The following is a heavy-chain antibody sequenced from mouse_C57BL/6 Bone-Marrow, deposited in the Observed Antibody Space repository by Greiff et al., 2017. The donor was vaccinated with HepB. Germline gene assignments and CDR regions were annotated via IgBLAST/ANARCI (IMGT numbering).Heavy chain of an antibody. CDR3: YFIGSSHWYFDV. V-gene: IGHV1-5*01. CDR1: CYTFTSYW. D-gene: IGHD1-1*01. J-gene: IGHJ1*03. CDR2: IYPGNSDT. Sequence: LQESGAVLARPGASVKISFKTSCYTFTSYWVHWVKQRPGQGLEWIGAIYPGNSDTSYNQKFKGKAKLTAVTSASTAYMELSSLTNEDSAVYYCYFIGSSHWYFDVWGTGTTVTVSS.